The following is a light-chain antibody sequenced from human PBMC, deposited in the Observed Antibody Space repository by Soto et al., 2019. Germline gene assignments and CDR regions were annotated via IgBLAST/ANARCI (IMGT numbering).Light chain of an antibody. Sequence: QSALTQPASVSGSPGQSITISCTGTSSDVGGYNYVSWYQQHPGTVPKLMIYDVSNWPSGVSNRFSGSKSGTTASLTISGLQAEDEADYYCSSYTGSSTVVFGGGTKLTVL. J-gene: IGLJ3*02. CDR3: SSYTGSSTVV. CDR1: SSDVGGYNY. CDR2: DVS. V-gene: IGLV2-14*03.